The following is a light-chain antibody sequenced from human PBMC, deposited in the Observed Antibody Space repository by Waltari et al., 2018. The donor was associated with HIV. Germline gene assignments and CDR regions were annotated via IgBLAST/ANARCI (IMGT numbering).Light chain of an antibody. J-gene: IGLJ3*02. V-gene: IGLV3-21*04. Sequence: SYVLTQPPSVSVAPGKTATITCEGNNIGDKSVHWYQQKPGQAPVLFIYYDSDRPSGIPERFSGSNSGNTATLTISRVEAGDEADYYCQVWDSSSDHGVFGGGTKLTVL. CDR3: QVWDSSSDHGV. CDR2: YDS. CDR1: NIGDKS.